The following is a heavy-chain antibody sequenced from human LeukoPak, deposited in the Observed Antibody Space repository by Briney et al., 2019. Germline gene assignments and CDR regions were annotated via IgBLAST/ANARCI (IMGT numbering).Heavy chain of an antibody. D-gene: IGHD3-9*01. CDR1: GYSITSGYY. CDR2: IYHSGST. V-gene: IGHV4-38-2*02. J-gene: IGHJ4*02. Sequence: PSETLSLTCTVSGYSITSGYYWGWIRQPPGKGLEWIGGIYHSGSTHYNPSLNSRVTMSVDTSKNQFSLKLSSVTAADTAVYYCARRVRNKLRYFGGVVDYWGQGTLVTVSS. CDR3: ARRVRNKLRYFGGVVDY.